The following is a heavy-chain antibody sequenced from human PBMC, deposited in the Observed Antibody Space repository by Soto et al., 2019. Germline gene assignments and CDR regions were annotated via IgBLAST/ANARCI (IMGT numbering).Heavy chain of an antibody. Sequence: SETLSLTCAVYGGSFSGYYWSWIRQPPGKGLEWIGEINHSGSTNYNPSLKSRVTISVDTSKNQFSLKLSSVTAADTAVYYCARVGCRIAVAGRYYFDYWGQGTLVTVSS. D-gene: IGHD6-19*01. J-gene: IGHJ4*02. CDR1: GGSFSGYY. CDR3: ARVGCRIAVAGRYYFDY. V-gene: IGHV4-34*01. CDR2: INHSGST.